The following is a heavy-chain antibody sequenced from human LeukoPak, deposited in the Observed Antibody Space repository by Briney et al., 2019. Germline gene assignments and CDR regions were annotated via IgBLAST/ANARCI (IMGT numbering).Heavy chain of an antibody. J-gene: IGHJ4*02. D-gene: IGHD7-27*01. CDR3: ARRPTGDPKFDY. Sequence: SETLSLTCAVYGGSFSGYYWSWIRQPPGKGLEWIGEINRSGSTNYNPSLKSRVTISVDTSKNQFSLKLSSVTAADTAVYYCARRPTGDPKFDYWGQGTLVTVSS. V-gene: IGHV4-34*01. CDR1: GGSFSGYY. CDR2: INRSGST.